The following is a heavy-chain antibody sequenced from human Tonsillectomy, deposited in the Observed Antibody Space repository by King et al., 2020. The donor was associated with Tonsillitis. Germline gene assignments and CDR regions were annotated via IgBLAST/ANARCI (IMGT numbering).Heavy chain of an antibody. CDR3: ARDITNVAVAGLPFDY. V-gene: IGHV1-46*01. Sequence: VQLVQSGAEVKKPGASVKVSCKASGFTFSSYYIHWVRQAPGQGLEWMGIINPSGGGTTYAQKFQGRVTMTRDTSTTTVYMELSSLISEDTAVYYCARDITNVAVAGLPFDYWGQGTLVTVSS. CDR1: GFTFSSYY. CDR2: INPSGGGT. D-gene: IGHD6-19*01. J-gene: IGHJ4*02.